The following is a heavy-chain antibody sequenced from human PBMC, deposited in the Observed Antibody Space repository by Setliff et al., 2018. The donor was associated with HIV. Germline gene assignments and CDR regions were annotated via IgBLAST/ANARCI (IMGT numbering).Heavy chain of an antibody. CDR3: ARGRYSGNYRFDF. CDR2: IDHGGST. Sequence: KPSETLSLTCAVYSESFSGYYWTWIRQPPGKGPEWIGEIDHGGSTNFNPSLKSRVTISIDTSKNQFSLKMRSVTAADTAVYYCARGRYSGNYRFDFWGRGNMVTVSS. CDR1: SESFSGYY. V-gene: IGHV4-34*01. J-gene: IGHJ4*02. D-gene: IGHD1-26*01.